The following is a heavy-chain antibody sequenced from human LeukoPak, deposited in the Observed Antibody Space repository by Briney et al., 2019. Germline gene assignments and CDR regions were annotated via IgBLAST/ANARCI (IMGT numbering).Heavy chain of an antibody. V-gene: IGHV4-59*01. CDR1: GGSISSYY. CDR3: ARAGTLQSNPSAFDI. Sequence: PSETLSLTCTVSGGSISSYYWSWIRKPPGKGLEWIGYIYYSGSTSYNPSLRSRVTISVDTSKNQFSLKLYSVTAADTAVYYCARAGTLQSNPSAFDIWGQGTMVTVSS. CDR2: IYYSGST. D-gene: IGHD5-24*01. J-gene: IGHJ3*02.